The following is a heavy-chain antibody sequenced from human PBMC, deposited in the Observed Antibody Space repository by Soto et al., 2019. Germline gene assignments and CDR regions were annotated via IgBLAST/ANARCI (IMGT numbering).Heavy chain of an antibody. CDR1: GDSISSSNDH. CDR3: ARHRGPTGPNY. Sequence: PSETLSLTCTVSGDSISSSNDHWGWIRQPPGKGLEWIGSVYYSGSTYYNPSLKSRVTISIDASKNQFSLNLNSVTATDTAVYYCARHRGPTGPNYWGQGTLVTVSS. D-gene: IGHD3-10*01. V-gene: IGHV4-39*01. J-gene: IGHJ4*02. CDR2: VYYSGST.